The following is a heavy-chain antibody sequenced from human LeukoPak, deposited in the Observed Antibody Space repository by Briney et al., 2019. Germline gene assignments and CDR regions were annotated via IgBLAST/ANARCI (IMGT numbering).Heavy chain of an antibody. V-gene: IGHV4-31*03. CDR1: GGSISSGGYF. CDR2: IYYSGST. CDR3: ARSTIRYYGMDV. J-gene: IGHJ6*02. D-gene: IGHD3-3*01. Sequence: TSETLSLTCTVSGGSISSGGYFWSWIRQHPGKGLEWIGYIYYSGSTYYNPSLKSRVTISVDTSKNQFSLNLSSVTAADTAVYYCARSTIRYYGMDVWGQGTTVTVSS.